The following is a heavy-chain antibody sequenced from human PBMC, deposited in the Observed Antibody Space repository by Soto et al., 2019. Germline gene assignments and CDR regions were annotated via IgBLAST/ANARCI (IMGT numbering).Heavy chain of an antibody. D-gene: IGHD6-19*01. Sequence: GRSLRLSCAASGFTFSNYGIHWVRQAPGKGLEWVAVIWYDGSNKYYADSVKGRFTISRDNSRNTVYLQMNSLRAEDTAVYYCARLGSGWSTDYWGQGTLVTVSS. CDR2: IWYDGSNK. CDR3: ARLGSGWSTDY. J-gene: IGHJ4*02. V-gene: IGHV3-33*01. CDR1: GFTFSNYG.